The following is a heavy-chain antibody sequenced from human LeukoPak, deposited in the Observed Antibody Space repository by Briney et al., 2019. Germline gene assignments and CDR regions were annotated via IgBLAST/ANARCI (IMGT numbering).Heavy chain of an antibody. CDR3: AREDVVPAAMMDY. D-gene: IGHD2-2*01. CDR2: ITGTGGST. Sequence: GGSLSLSCAGYGFTFSSYAMSWVCKAQAPGQELVSTITGTGGSTYYADSVKGRFTISRDNSKNTVSLQMNSLRAEDTAVYYCAREDVVPAAMMDYWGQGSQVTVSS. CDR1: GFTFSSYA. V-gene: IGHV3-23*01. J-gene: IGHJ4*02.